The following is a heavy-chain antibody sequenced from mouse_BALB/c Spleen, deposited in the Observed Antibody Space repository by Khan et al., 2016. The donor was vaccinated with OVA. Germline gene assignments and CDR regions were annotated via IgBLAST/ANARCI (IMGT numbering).Heavy chain of an antibody. D-gene: IGHD2-2*01. Sequence: IQLVQSGTVLARPGTSVKMSCKASGYTFTSYWMHWVKQRPGQGLEWIGAIYPGNSDTSYNQKFKGKAKLTAVTSTSTPYTELSSLTNEDSAVYYCTRFGYLLAYWGQGTLVTVSA. V-gene: IGHV1-5*01. J-gene: IGHJ3*01. CDR1: GYTFTSYW. CDR2: IYPGNSDT. CDR3: TRFGYLLAY.